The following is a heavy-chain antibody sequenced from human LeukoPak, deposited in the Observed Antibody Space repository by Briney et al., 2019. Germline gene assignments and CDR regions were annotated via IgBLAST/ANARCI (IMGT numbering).Heavy chain of an antibody. CDR1: GCTFTSYA. CDR3: ARWQWLHPGDWFDP. D-gene: IGHD6-19*01. Sequence: GASVKVSCKASGCTFTSYAMNGVGQAPGRGREGMGWINTNTGNPTYAQGFTGRFVFSLDTSVSTAYLQISSLKAEDTAVYYCARWQWLHPGDWFDPWGQGTLVTVSS. J-gene: IGHJ5*02. CDR2: INTNTGNP. V-gene: IGHV7-4-1*02.